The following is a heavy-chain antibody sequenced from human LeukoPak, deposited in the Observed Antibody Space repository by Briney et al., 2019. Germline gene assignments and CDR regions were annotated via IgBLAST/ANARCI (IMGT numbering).Heavy chain of an antibody. Sequence: PGRSLRLSCAASGFTFSSYWMSWVRQAPGKGLEWVANIKQDGSEKYYVDSVKGRFTISRDNAKNSLYLQMNSLRAEDTAVYYCARDLGEYLTGTTEWGNWFDPWGQGTLVTVSS. D-gene: IGHD1-7*01. CDR3: ARDLGEYLTGTTEWGNWFDP. CDR1: GFTFSSYW. V-gene: IGHV3-7*01. J-gene: IGHJ5*02. CDR2: IKQDGSEK.